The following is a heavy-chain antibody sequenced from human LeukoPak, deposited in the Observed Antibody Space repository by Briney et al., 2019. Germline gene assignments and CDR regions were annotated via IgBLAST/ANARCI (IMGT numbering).Heavy chain of an antibody. D-gene: IGHD3-22*01. CDR2: INTDGSST. J-gene: IGHJ4*02. CDR1: GFTFTSYW. CDR3: ARDTYDSSGYYYGPFDY. V-gene: IGHV3-74*01. Sequence: GQSLTLSCAASGFTFTSYWMHWVRQPPGKGLVWVSRINTDGSSTSYADSVKGRFTISRDNAKNTLYLQMNSLRAEDTAVYYCARDTYDSSGYYYGPFDYWGQATLVTVSS.